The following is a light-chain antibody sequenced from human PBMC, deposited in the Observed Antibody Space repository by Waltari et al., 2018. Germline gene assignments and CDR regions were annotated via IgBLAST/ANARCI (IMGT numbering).Light chain of an antibody. CDR1: SPNIGAGHD. CDR3: QSFDIRLSGGVV. V-gene: IGLV1-40*01. J-gene: IGLJ3*02. CDR2: GNN. Sequence: QSVLTQPPSMSGAPGQRVTLSCTGCSPNIGAGHDVPWYQVFPGTAPKLLIYGNNNRPSGVPDRFSGSKSDTSASLAIGGLQAEDEADYYCQSFDIRLSGGVVFGGGTKVTVL.